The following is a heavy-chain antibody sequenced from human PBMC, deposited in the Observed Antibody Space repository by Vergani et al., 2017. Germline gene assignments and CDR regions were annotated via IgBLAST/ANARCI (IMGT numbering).Heavy chain of an antibody. CDR1: GFTFSNYW. D-gene: IGHD4-17*01. CDR3: AKDGRENSDYGYFDY. J-gene: IGHJ4*02. Sequence: AESGGGLVQPGGSLRLSCTASGFTFSNYWMQWVRQAPGKGLMWVSRINSDGDSTSYADSVKGRFTISRDNAKNTLYLQMDSLRAEDTAVYYCAKDGRENSDYGYFDYWGQGTLVTVSS. CDR2: INSDGDST. V-gene: IGHV3-74*01.